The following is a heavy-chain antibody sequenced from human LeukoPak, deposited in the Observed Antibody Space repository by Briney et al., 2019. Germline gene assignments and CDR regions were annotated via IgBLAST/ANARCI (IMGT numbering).Heavy chain of an antibody. CDR2: ISAYNGNT. J-gene: IGHJ4*02. CDR1: GYTFTNYA. CDR3: ARDLSGY. Sequence: ASVKVSCKASGYTFTNYAFSWVRQAPGQGLEWMGWISAYNGNTIHAQKLQGRVTMTTDTSTNTAYMELRSLRSDDTAVYYCARDLSGYWGQGTLVTVSS. V-gene: IGHV1-18*01.